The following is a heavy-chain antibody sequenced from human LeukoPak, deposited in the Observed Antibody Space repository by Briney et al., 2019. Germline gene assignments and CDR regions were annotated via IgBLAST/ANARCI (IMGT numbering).Heavy chain of an antibody. CDR2: ISTSSSYI. D-gene: IGHD4-17*01. Sequence: GGSLRLSCAASAFTFSSYSMHWVRQAPGKGLEWVSCISTSSSYIYYADSVKGRFTISRDNAKNSLYLQMNSLRAEDTAVYYCARVYGDYDWGIYYYYMDVWGKGTTVTVSS. CDR1: AFTFSSYS. CDR3: ARVYGDYDWGIYYYYMDV. V-gene: IGHV3-21*01. J-gene: IGHJ6*03.